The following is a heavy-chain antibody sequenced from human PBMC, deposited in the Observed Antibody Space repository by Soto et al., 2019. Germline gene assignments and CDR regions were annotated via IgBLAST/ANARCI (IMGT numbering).Heavy chain of an antibody. D-gene: IGHD3-22*01. CDR2: ITGSGDYT. Sequence: LRLSCAASGFTFSNYAMSWVRQAPGKGLEWVSSITGSGDYTYYADSVKGRFTISRDNSKNTLYLQMNSLRAEDTAVYYCAKARYYDSTGYLYYFDYWGQGTLVTVS. CDR3: AKARYYDSTGYLYYFDY. V-gene: IGHV3-23*01. CDR1: GFTFSNYA. J-gene: IGHJ4*02.